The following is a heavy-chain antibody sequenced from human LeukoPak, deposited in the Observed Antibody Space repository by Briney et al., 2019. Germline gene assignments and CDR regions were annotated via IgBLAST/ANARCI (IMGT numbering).Heavy chain of an antibody. D-gene: IGHD6-13*01. V-gene: IGHV3-53*01. Sequence: GGSLRLSCAASGFTVSSNYMSWVRQAPGKGLEWVSVTYSGGRTYYADSVKGRFTISRDNSKNTLFLQMDSLRAEDTALYYCARQYSSSWSYYMDVWGKGTTVTVSS. CDR2: TYSGGRT. J-gene: IGHJ6*03. CDR1: GFTVSSNY. CDR3: ARQYSSSWSYYMDV.